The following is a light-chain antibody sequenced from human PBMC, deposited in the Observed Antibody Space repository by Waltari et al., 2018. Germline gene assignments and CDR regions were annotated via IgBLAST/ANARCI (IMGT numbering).Light chain of an antibody. CDR2: DAS. CDR3: QHYVRLPVS. Sequence: EIVLTQSPGTLSLSPGERAPLPCRASQSVGKFLAWYQQKPGQAPRLLIYDASIRATGIPDRFSGSGSGTDFSLTISRLEPEDFALYYCQHYVRLPVSFGQGTKVGIK. V-gene: IGKV3-20*01. J-gene: IGKJ1*01. CDR1: QSVGKF.